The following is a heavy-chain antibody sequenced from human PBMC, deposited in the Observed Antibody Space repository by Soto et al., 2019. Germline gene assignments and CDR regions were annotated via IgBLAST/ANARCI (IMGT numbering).Heavy chain of an antibody. CDR2: IYPGDSDT. CDR1: GYSFTSYW. D-gene: IGHD5-12*01. Sequence: GESLKISCKGSGYSFTSYWIGWVRQMPGKGLEWMGIIYPGDSDTRYSPSFQGQVTISADKSISTAYLQWSSLKASDTAMYYCARQRRLVATINNYYYGMDVWGQGTTVTVS. CDR3: ARQRRLVATINNYYYGMDV. V-gene: IGHV5-51*01. J-gene: IGHJ6*02.